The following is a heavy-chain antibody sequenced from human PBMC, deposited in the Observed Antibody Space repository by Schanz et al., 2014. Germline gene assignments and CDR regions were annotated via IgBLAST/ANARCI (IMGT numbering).Heavy chain of an antibody. V-gene: IGHV3-23*05. Sequence: VQLVESGGGLVKPGGSLRLSCAASGFTFSSYAMSWVRQAPGKGLEWVSTIYASGATYYADSVKRRFTISRDNSKNTLYLQMNSLSADDTAVFYCAKGMGYCSGGTCYDYYYYGLDVWGQGALXTVSS. CDR3: AKGMGYCSGGTCYDYYYYGLDV. CDR2: IYASGAT. D-gene: IGHD2-15*01. J-gene: IGHJ6*02. CDR1: GFTFSSYA.